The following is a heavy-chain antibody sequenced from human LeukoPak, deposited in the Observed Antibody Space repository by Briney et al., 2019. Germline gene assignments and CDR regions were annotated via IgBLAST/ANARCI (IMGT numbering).Heavy chain of an antibody. D-gene: IGHD3-22*01. CDR1: GDSISSYY. J-gene: IGHJ4*02. CDR2: IYYSGST. CDR3: ARVNYYDSSGTDY. Sequence: PSETLSLTCTVSGDSISSYYWSWIRQPPGKGLEWTGYIYYSGSTNYNPSLKSRVTISVDTSKNQFSLRLSSVTAADTAVYYCARVNYYDSSGTDYWGQGTLVTVSS. V-gene: IGHV4-59*01.